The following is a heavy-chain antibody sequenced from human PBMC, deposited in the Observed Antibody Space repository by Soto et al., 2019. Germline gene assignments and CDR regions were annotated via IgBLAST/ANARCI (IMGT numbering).Heavy chain of an antibody. CDR3: ATDSSGYYYFDY. CDR2: MYYSGST. D-gene: IGHD3-22*01. V-gene: IGHV4-39*01. Sequence: SETLSLTCTFSGGSIISSSYYWGWIRQPPGKGLEWIGSMYYSGSTYYNPSLKSRVTISVDTSKSQFSLKLSSVTAADTAVYYCATDSSGYYYFDYWGQGTLVTVSS. CDR1: GGSIISSSYY. J-gene: IGHJ4*02.